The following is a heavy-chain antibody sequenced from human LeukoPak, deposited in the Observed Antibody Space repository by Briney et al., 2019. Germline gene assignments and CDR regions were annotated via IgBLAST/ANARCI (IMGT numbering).Heavy chain of an antibody. D-gene: IGHD3-16*01. Sequence: PGGSLRLSCAASGFTFSSYWMSWVRQAPGKGLEWVANIKQDGSEKYYVDSVKGRFTISRDNAKNSLYLQMNSLRAEDTAVYYCARLHYDYVWGSQDYWGQGTLVTVSS. J-gene: IGHJ4*02. CDR3: ARLHYDYVWGSQDY. CDR2: IKQDGSEK. V-gene: IGHV3-7*01. CDR1: GFTFSSYW.